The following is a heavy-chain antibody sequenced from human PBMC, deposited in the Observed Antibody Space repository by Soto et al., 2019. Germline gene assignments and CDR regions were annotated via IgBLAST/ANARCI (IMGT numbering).Heavy chain of an antibody. D-gene: IGHD6-19*01. CDR1: GGTFSSYS. J-gene: IGHJ4*02. Sequence: GASVKVSCKASGGTFSSYSISWVRQAPGQGLECMGGIIPIFGTANYAQKFQGRVTITADESTSTAYMELSSLRSEDTAVYYCARDGPSSGWYYFDYWGQGTLVTVSS. V-gene: IGHV1-69*13. CDR3: ARDGPSSGWYYFDY. CDR2: IIPIFGTA.